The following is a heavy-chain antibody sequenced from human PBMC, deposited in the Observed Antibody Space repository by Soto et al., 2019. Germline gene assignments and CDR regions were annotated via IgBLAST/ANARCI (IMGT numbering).Heavy chain of an antibody. CDR1: GFTFSSYG. CDR2: IWYDGSNK. V-gene: IGHV3-33*01. D-gene: IGHD3-3*01. Sequence: QVQLVESGGGVVQPGRSLRLSCAASGFTFSSYGMHWVRQAPGKGLEWVAVIWYDGSNKYYADSVKGRFTISRDNSKNTRYLQMNSLRAEDTAVYYCARDRAYYDFWSGYYTMDYYYYGMDVWGQGTTVTVSS. CDR3: ARDRAYYDFWSGYYTMDYYYYGMDV. J-gene: IGHJ6*02.